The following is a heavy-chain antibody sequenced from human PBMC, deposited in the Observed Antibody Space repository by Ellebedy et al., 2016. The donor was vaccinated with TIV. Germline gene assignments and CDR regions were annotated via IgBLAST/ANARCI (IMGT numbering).Heavy chain of an antibody. J-gene: IGHJ4*02. D-gene: IGHD6-19*01. Sequence: GESLKISCAASGFTVSSNYMSWVRQAPGKGLEWVSVIYSGGSTYYADSVKGRFTISRDNSKNTLYLQMNSLRAEDTAVYYCARRRVGRGWYYFYYWGQGTLVTVSS. CDR3: ARRRVGRGWYYFYY. CDR2: IYSGGST. CDR1: GFTVSSNY. V-gene: IGHV3-53*01.